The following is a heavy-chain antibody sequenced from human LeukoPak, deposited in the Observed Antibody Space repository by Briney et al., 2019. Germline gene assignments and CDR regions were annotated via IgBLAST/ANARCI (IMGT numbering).Heavy chain of an antibody. CDR1: GYILTDYY. V-gene: IGHV1-2*02. J-gene: IGHJ5*02. CDR3: ARGPLEYCSGGTCYSGRNWFDP. CDR2: INPNSGDT. Sequence: GASVKVSCKASGYILTDYYMHWVRQAPGQGLEWMEWINPNSGDTNYAQKFQGRVTMTRDTSISTVHMELRRLRYDDTAAYYCARGPLEYCSGGTCYSGRNWFDPWGQGTLVTVSS. D-gene: IGHD2-15*01.